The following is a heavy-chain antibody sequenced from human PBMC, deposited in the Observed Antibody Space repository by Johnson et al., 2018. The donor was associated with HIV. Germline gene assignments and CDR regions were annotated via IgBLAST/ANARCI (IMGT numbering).Heavy chain of an antibody. CDR2: ISYDGNNK. V-gene: IGHV3-30*04. CDR1: GFTFSNYA. J-gene: IGHJ3*02. CDR3: ARDFGLFLGKDDAFDI. Sequence: QVQLVESGGGVVQPGRSLRLSCAASGFTFSNYAMHWVRQAPGKGLEWVAVISYDGNNKYYADSLKGRFTISRDNSKNTLYLQMNSLRAEDTAVYCCARDFGLFLGKDDAFDIWGQGTMVTVSS. D-gene: IGHD7-27*01.